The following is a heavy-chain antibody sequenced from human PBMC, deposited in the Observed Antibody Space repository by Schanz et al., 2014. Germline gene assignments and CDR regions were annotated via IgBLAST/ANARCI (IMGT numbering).Heavy chain of an antibody. D-gene: IGHD6-13*01. Sequence: QVQLVQSAPEVKKPGASVKVSRQASGYTLKDHAMHWVRQAPGQSLEWLDWINPANGNTHYSPRLNGRVSISSDTAASTVYLHFSSLKSDDTAVYYCARDLIAAAESWFDPWGQGTPITVSS. CDR1: GYTLKDHA. CDR2: INPANGNT. CDR3: ARDLIAAAESWFDP. J-gene: IGHJ5*02. V-gene: IGHV1-3*01.